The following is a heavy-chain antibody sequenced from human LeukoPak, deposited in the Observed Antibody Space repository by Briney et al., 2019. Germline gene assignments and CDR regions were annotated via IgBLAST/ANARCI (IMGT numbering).Heavy chain of an antibody. V-gene: IGHV1-2*06. CDR3: AREQDIVGVPAGFDP. J-gene: IGHJ5*02. CDR1: GYTFTGYY. Sequence: ASVKVSCKPSGYTFTGYYMHWVRQAPGQGLKWMGRINPNSGGTNYAQKLQGRVTMTRDTSISTAYMALSRLRSDDTAVYYCAREQDIVGVPAGFDPWGQGTLVTVSS. CDR2: INPNSGGT. D-gene: IGHD2-2*01.